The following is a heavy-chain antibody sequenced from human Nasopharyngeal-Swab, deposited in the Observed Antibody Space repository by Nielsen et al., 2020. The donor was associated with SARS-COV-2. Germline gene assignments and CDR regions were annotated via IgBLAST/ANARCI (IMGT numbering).Heavy chain of an antibody. D-gene: IGHD2-15*01. CDR2: ISWNSGSI. Sequence: GGSLRLSCAASGFTFDDYAMHWVRQAPGKGLEWVSGISWNSGSIGYADSVKGRFTISRDNAKNSLYLQMNSLRAEDTALYYCAKAAPKIVVVALFGYWGQGTLVTVSS. CDR3: AKAAPKIVVVALFGY. CDR1: GFTFDDYA. V-gene: IGHV3-9*01. J-gene: IGHJ4*02.